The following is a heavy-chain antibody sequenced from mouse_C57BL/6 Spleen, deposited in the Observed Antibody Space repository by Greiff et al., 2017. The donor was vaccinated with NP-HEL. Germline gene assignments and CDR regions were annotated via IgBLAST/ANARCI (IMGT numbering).Heavy chain of an antibody. CDR3: ARAPLWSLTGWYFDV. CDR2: IHPNSGST. D-gene: IGHD1-1*02. Sequence: QVQLQQPGAELVKPGASVKLSCKASGYTFTSYWMHCVKQRPGQGLEWIGMIHPNSGSTNYNEKFKSKATLTVDKYSSTAYMQLSSLTSEGSAVYYCARAPLWSLTGWYFDVWGTGTTVTVSS. V-gene: IGHV1-64*01. J-gene: IGHJ1*03. CDR1: GYTFTSYW.